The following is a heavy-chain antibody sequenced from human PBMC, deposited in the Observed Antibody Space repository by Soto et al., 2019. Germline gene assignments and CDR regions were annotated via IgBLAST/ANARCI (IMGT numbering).Heavy chain of an antibody. J-gene: IGHJ5*02. Sequence: QVQLQESGPGLVKPSQTLSLTCSVSGGSITSGGYFWSWIRQHPEKGLEWMGHIPYNGSAHYVASLKSRVAISIDTSKNQFSLNLYSVTAADTAVYYCARVRDDYMWFGPWGQGTLVTVSS. CDR2: IPYNGSA. CDR3: ARVRDDYMWFGP. CDR1: GGSITSGGYF. D-gene: IGHD3-16*01. V-gene: IGHV4-31*03.